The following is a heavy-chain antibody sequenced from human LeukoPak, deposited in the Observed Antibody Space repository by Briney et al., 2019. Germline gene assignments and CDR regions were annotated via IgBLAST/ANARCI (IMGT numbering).Heavy chain of an antibody. CDR3: ATHIPWDI. CDR2: IKSKTDGGAI. D-gene: IGHD2-21*01. J-gene: IGHJ3*02. CDR1: GFTFSNSW. V-gene: IGHV3-15*01. Sequence: GGSLRLSCVASGFTFSNSWMIWVRQAPGKGLEWVGRIKSKTDGGAIDYAAPVKGRFSISRDDSKDTMFLQMDNLKSDDTAVYYCATHIPWDIWGPGTMVTVSS.